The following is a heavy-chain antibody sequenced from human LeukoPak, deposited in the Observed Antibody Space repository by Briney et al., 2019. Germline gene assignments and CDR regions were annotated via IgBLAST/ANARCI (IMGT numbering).Heavy chain of an antibody. CDR3: ARAAGSYLGIDY. CDR1: GGSISSYY. Sequence: SETQSLTCTVSGGSISSYYWSWIRQPPGKGLEWIGYIYYSGSTNYNPSLKSRVTISVDTSKNQFSLKLSSVTAADTAVYYCARAAGSYLGIDYWGQGTLVTVSS. D-gene: IGHD1-26*01. V-gene: IGHV4-59*01. CDR2: IYYSGST. J-gene: IGHJ4*02.